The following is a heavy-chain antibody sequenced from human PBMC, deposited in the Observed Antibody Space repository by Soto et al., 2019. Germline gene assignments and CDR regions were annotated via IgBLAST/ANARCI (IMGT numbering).Heavy chain of an antibody. CDR3: AREDFLGVRGLAY. J-gene: IGHJ4*02. V-gene: IGHV3-48*02. D-gene: IGHD3-10*01. CDR2: ISSGSKTI. Sequence: EVQLVESGGGLVQWGGSLRLSCAASGFTFSGYSVNWVRQAPGKGLEWVSYISSGSKTIYYAESVKGRFTVSRDNARNSKYLQINSLREGDGVVYYWAREDFLGVRGLAYWGQGPLVTVSS. CDR1: GFTFSGYS.